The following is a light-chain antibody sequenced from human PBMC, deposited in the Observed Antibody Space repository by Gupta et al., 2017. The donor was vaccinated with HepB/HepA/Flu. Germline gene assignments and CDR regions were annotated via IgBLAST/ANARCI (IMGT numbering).Light chain of an antibody. CDR1: SLRSYY. J-gene: IGLJ1*01. CDR2: GKN. V-gene: IGLV3-19*01. Sequence: SSELTQDPAVSVALGQTVRITCQGDSLRSYYASWYQQKPGQAPVLVIYGKNNRPSGIPDRFSGSSSGNTASLTITGAQAEDEADYYCNSRDCREVFGTGTKVTVL. CDR3: NSRDCREV.